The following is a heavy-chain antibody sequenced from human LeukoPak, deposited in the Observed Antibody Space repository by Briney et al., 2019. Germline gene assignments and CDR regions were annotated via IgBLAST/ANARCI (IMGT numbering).Heavy chain of an antibody. Sequence: SETLSLTCTVSGGYISSYYWSWIRQPPGKGLEWIGYIYYSGSTNYNPSLKSRVTISVDTSKDQFSLKLSSVTAADTAVYYCAREGIGAARNAFDIWGQGTMVTVSS. D-gene: IGHD6-13*01. J-gene: IGHJ3*02. CDR3: AREGIGAARNAFDI. CDR1: GGYISSYY. V-gene: IGHV4-59*01. CDR2: IYYSGST.